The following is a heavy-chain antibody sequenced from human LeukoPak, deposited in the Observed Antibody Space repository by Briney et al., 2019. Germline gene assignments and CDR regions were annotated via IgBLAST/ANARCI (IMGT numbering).Heavy chain of an antibody. CDR2: INHSGST. V-gene: IGHV4-34*01. Sequence: KPSETLSLTCAVYGVSFSGYYWSWIRQPPGKGLEWLGEINHSGSTNYNPSLKSRVTISVDTSKNQFSLKLSSVTAADTAVYYCARVGYEAWREYGDPFDYWGQGTLVTVSS. J-gene: IGHJ4*02. CDR1: GVSFSGYY. D-gene: IGHD4-17*01. CDR3: ARVGYEAWREYGDPFDY.